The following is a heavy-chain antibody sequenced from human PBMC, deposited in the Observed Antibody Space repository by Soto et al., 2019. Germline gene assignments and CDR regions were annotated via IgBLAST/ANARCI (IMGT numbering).Heavy chain of an antibody. CDR1: GFTFSSYS. D-gene: IGHD1-26*01. CDR2: ISGSGSRT. V-gene: IGHV3-23*01. CDR3: AKATSSGSHGEY. Sequence: EVQLLESGGGLVQPGGSLRLSCATSGFTFSSYSMTWVRQAPGKGLEWVSTISGSGSRTYYADPVKGRFTISRDNSKNTLYLQMNSRRAEDTAVYYCAKATSSGSHGEYWGQGTLVSVSS. J-gene: IGHJ4*02.